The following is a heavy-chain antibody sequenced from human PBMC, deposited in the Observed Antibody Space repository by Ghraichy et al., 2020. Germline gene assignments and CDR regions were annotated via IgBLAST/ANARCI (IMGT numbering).Heavy chain of an antibody. D-gene: IGHD5-18*01. CDR3: AKAETAMVNSAFDA. CDR2: INWNSGSI. CDR1: GFTFDDYG. J-gene: IGHJ3*01. V-gene: IGHV3-9*01. Sequence: GGSLRLSCAASGFTFDDYGMHWVRQAPGKGLEWVSGINWNSGSIAYGDSVKGRFKISRDNAKNSLYLEMNSLRPEYTALYYCAKAETAMVNSAFDAWGQGTMVSVSP.